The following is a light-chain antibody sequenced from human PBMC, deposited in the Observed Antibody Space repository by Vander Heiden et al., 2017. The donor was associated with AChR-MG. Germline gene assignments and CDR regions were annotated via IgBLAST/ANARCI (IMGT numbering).Light chain of an antibody. CDR1: QSVLYSSNNKNY. CDR3: QQDESIPSFT. V-gene: IGKV4-1*01. CDR2: WAS. J-gene: IGKJ3*01. Sequence: DIVMTQTPDSLAVSLGERATINCKSSQSVLYSSNNKNYLAWYQQKPGQPPKLLIYWASTRESGVPDRFSGSGYGTDFTLTISSRQAEDVAVYYCQQDESIPSFTFGHGTKVDIK.